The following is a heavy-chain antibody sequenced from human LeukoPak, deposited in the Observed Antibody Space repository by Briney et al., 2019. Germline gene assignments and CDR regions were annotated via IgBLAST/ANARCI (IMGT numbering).Heavy chain of an antibody. J-gene: IGHJ4*02. D-gene: IGHD6-13*01. Sequence: GEPLKISCKGSGYSFTSYWIGWVRQMPGKGLEWMGIIYPGDSDTRYSPSFQGQVTISADKSISTAYLQWSSLKASDTAKYYCARLGEGAAAAPYYFDYWGQGTLVTVSS. CDR2: IYPGDSDT. V-gene: IGHV5-51*01. CDR1: GYSFTSYW. CDR3: ARLGEGAAAAPYYFDY.